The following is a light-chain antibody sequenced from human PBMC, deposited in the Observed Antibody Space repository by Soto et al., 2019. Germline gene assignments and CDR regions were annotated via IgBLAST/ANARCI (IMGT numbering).Light chain of an antibody. CDR3: QQRSSWPRV. CDR1: QTINTY. V-gene: IGKV3-11*01. J-gene: IGKJ4*01. CDR2: DAS. Sequence: EIVLTQSPATLSLSLGERATLSCRASQTINTYLVWYQQKPGQAPRLLIYDASKRAAGIPDRFSGSGSGTDFTLSISSLAPEDFALYYCQQRSSWPRVFGGGTKVEIK.